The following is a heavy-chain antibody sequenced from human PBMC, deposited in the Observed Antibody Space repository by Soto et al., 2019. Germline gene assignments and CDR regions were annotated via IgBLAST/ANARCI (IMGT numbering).Heavy chain of an antibody. J-gene: IGHJ4*02. CDR1: GFTFSSYA. CDR2: ISGSGGST. Sequence: EVQLLESGGGLVQPGGSLRLSCAASGFTFSSYAMSWVRQAPGKGLEWVSAISGSGGSTYYADSVKGRFTISRDNSKNTQYLQMNSLRAEDTAVYYCAKDVGSIAVAGTRFEYWGKGTMLTVSS. D-gene: IGHD6-19*01. CDR3: AKDVGSIAVAGTRFEY. V-gene: IGHV3-23*01.